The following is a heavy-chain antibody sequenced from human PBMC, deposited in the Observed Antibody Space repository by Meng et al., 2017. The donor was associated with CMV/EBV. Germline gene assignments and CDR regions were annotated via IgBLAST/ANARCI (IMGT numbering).Heavy chain of an antibody. CDR1: GFTVSSNY. CDR2: IYSGGST. CDR3: ARDVGTHDYDFWSGPWQSYGMDV. Sequence: GSLRLSCAASGFTVSSNYMSWVRQAPGKGLEWVSVIYSGGSTYYADSVKGRFTISRDNSKNTLYLQMNSLRAEDTAVYYCARDVGTHDYDFWSGPWQSYGMDVWGQGTTVTVSS. V-gene: IGHV3-66*02. J-gene: IGHJ6*02. D-gene: IGHD3-3*01.